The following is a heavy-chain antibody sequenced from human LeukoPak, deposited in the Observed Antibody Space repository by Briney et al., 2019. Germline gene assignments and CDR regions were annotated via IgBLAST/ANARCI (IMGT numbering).Heavy chain of an antibody. D-gene: IGHD3-16*02. CDR2: IHHSGST. CDR1: GGSISSSNW. V-gene: IGHV4-4*02. J-gene: IGHJ4*02. CDR3: ARLAYYDYVWGTYPKYYFDY. Sequence: PSGTLSLTCGASGGSISSSNWWSWVRQPPGKGLEWIGEIHHSGSTNYNPSLKSRVTISVDKSQNQFSLKLSSVTAADTAVYYCARLAYYDYVWGTYPKYYFDYWGQGTLVTVSS.